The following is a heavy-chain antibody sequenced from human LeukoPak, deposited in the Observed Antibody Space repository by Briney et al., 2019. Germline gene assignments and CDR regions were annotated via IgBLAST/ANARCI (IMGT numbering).Heavy chain of an antibody. CDR3: ARLGELLPIDY. D-gene: IGHD3-10*01. V-gene: IGHV1-3*01. Sequence: GASVKVSCKASGYTFTSYAMHWVRQAPGQRLGWMGWINAGNGNTKYSQKFQGRVTITRDASASTAYMELSSLRSEDTAVYYCARLGELLPIDYWGQGTLVTVSS. CDR1: GYTFTSYA. CDR2: INAGNGNT. J-gene: IGHJ4*02.